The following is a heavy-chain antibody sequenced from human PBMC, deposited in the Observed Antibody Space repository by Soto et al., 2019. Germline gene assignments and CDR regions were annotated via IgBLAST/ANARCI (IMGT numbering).Heavy chain of an antibody. V-gene: IGHV3-23*01. CDR2: ISGSGGST. D-gene: IGHD3-10*01. CDR3: ARVFYGSGTYYQGFDY. CDR1: GFTYSSYA. J-gene: IGHJ4*02. Sequence: PGGSLRLSCAASGFTYSSYAMSWVRQAPGKGLEWVSAISGSGGSTYYADSLKGRFTISRDNSKNTLYLQMSSLRGEDTAVYYCARVFYGSGTYYQGFDYWGQGTLVTVSS.